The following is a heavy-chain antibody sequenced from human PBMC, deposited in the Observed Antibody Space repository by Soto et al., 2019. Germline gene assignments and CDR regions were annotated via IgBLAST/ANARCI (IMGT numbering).Heavy chain of an antibody. Sequence: QVQLQESGPGLVKPSQTLSLTCTVSGGSISSGGYYWSWIRQHPGKGLEWIGYIYDSGSTYYNPSLKSRVTISVDTSKNQFSLKLSSVTAADTAVYYCARDFPYGSGSAEGAFDIWGQGTMVTVSS. CDR2: IYDSGST. V-gene: IGHV4-31*03. D-gene: IGHD3-10*01. CDR3: ARDFPYGSGSAEGAFDI. CDR1: GGSISSGGYY. J-gene: IGHJ3*02.